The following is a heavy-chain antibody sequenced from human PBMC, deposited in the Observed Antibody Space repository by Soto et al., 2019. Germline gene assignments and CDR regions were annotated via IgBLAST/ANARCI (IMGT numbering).Heavy chain of an antibody. CDR3: ARDRGYHQPLVWLDP. CDR1: GYTFTSYA. CDR2: INAGNGNT. J-gene: IGHJ5*02. Sequence: ASVKVSCKASGYTFTSYAMHWVRQAPGQRLEWMGWINAGNGNTKYSQKFQGRVTITRDTSASTAYMELSSLRSEDTAVYYCARDRGYHQPLVWLDPWGQGTLVTVSS. V-gene: IGHV1-3*01. D-gene: IGHD2-2*01.